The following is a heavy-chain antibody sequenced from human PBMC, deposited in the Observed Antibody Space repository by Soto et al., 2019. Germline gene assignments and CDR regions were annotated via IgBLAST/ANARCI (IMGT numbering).Heavy chain of an antibody. D-gene: IGHD1-20*01. J-gene: IGHJ4*02. V-gene: IGHV4-31*03. CDR2: IYHSGRT. Sequence: SETLSLTCTVSGGSISSGGYYWSWIRQHPGKGLEWIGHIYHSGRTYYNPSLKSRVGILVDTSKNQFSLNLNSVTAADTAVYYCARWVEVSLDYFDSWGQGTPVTVSS. CDR1: GGSISSGGYY. CDR3: ARWVEVSLDYFDS.